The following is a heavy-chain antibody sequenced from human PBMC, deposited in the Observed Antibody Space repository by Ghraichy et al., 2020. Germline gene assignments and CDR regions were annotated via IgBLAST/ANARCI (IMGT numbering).Heavy chain of an antibody. Sequence: GGSLRLSCAASGFTFSSYAMHWVRQAPGKGLEWVAVISYDGSNKYYADSVKGRFTISRDNSKNTLYLQMNSLRAEDTAVYYCARGARYYYDSSGYDYWGQGTLVTVSS. D-gene: IGHD3-22*01. CDR1: GFTFSSYA. CDR3: ARGARYYYDSSGYDY. CDR2: ISYDGSNK. V-gene: IGHV3-30-3*01. J-gene: IGHJ4*02.